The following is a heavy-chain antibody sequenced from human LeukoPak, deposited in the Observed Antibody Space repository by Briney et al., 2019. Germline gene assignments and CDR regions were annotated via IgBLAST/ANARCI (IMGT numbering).Heavy chain of an antibody. J-gene: IGHJ5*02. CDR3: AREREGRFLEWLLSSGWFDP. Sequence: ASVKVSCKASGYTFTSYGISWVRQAPGQGLEWMGWISAYNGNTNYAQKLQGRVTMTTDTSTSTAYMELRSLRSDDTAVYYCAREREGRFLEWLLSSGWFDPWGQGTLVTVSS. V-gene: IGHV1-18*01. CDR1: GYTFTSYG. CDR2: ISAYNGNT. D-gene: IGHD3-3*01.